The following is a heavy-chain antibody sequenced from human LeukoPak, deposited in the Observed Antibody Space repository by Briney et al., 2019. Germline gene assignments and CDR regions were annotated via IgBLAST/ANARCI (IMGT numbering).Heavy chain of an antibody. CDR1: GFTFSSYA. V-gene: IGHV3-23*01. J-gene: IGHJ4*02. Sequence: GGSLRLSCAASGFTFSSYAMSWVRQAPGKGLEWVSAISGSGGSTYYADSVKGRFTISRDNSKNTLYLQMNSLRAEDTAVHYCATSGELSSFDYWGQGTLVTVSS. D-gene: IGHD1-7*01. CDR3: ATSGELSSFDY. CDR2: ISGSGGST.